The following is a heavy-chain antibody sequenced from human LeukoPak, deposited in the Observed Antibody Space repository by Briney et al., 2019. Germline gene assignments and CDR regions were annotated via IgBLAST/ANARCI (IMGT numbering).Heavy chain of an antibody. CDR1: GDSFSNCY. D-gene: IGHD6-19*01. CDR3: ARTTGYYNSGWADFDY. V-gene: IGHV4-4*07. Sequence: PSETLSLTCTVSGDSFSNCYWSWIRQPAGKGLEWVGRIDTSGSTNYNPSLKSRVTMSVDTSKNQCSLKLSSVAAADTAVYYCARTTGYYNSGWADFDYWGQGTLVTVSS. J-gene: IGHJ4*02. CDR2: IDTSGST.